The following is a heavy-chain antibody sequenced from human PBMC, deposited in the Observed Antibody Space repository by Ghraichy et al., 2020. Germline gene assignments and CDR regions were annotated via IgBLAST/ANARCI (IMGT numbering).Heavy chain of an antibody. CDR3: ARANSSSYYGMDV. D-gene: IGHD6-13*01. J-gene: IGHJ6*02. CDR2: IYYSGST. V-gene: IGHV4-31*03. Sequence: SETLSLTCTVSGGSISSGGYYWSWIRQHPGKGLEWIGYIYYSGSTYYNPSLKSRVTISVDTSKNQFSLKLSSVTAADTAVYYCARANSSSYYGMDVWGQGTTVTVSS. CDR1: GGSISSGGYY.